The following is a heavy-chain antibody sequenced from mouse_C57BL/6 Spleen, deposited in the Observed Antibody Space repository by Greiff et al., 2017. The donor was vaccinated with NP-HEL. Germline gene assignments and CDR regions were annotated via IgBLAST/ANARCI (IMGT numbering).Heavy chain of an antibody. J-gene: IGHJ2*01. Sequence: QVQLQQPGAELVKPGASVKLSCKASGYTFTSYWMHWVKQRPGQGLEWIGMIHPNSGSTNYNEKFKSKATLTVDKSSSTAYMQLSSLTSEDSAVYYCARRGGRKDFDYWGQGTTLTVSS. CDR1: GYTFTSYW. V-gene: IGHV1-64*01. CDR2: IHPNSGST. CDR3: ARRGGRKDFDY. D-gene: IGHD1-3*01.